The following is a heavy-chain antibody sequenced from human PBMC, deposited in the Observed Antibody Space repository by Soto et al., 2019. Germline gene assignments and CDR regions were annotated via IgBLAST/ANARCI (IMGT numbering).Heavy chain of an antibody. CDR3: ARDYYDSSGYYRDWDAFDI. V-gene: IGHV4-59*01. CDR2: IYYSGST. J-gene: IGHJ3*02. D-gene: IGHD3-22*01. CDR1: GGSISSYY. Sequence: SSETLSLTCTVSGGSISSYYWSWIRQPPGKGLEWIGYIYYSGSTNYNPSLKSRVTISVDTSKNQFSLKRSSVTAADTAVYYCARDYYDSSGYYRDWDAFDIWGQGTMVTVSS.